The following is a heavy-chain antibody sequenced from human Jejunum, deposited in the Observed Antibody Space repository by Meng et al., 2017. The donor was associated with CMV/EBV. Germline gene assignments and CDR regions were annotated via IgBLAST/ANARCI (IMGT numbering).Heavy chain of an antibody. CDR2: IKPDANEK. J-gene: IGHJ4*02. D-gene: IGHD6-19*01. CDR3: ARDGSGWSAF. Sequence: SCAASGFTFTSSWMSWLRQVPGKGLEWVANIKPDANEKYYVGSVEGRFTISRDNAKNSLFLQMDSLRAEDTAVYYCARDGSGWSAFWGQGTLVTVSS. V-gene: IGHV3-7*01. CDR1: GFTFTSSW.